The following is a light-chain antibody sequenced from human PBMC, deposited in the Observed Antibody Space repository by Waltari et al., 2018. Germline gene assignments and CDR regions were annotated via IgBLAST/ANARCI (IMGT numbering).Light chain of an antibody. CDR3: QQTNSFPST. Sequence: DIQMTQSPASVSASAGDRVTITCRASQGISSWLAWYQQKLGKAPKLLIFAASSLQAGVPSRFSGGGSGTDFTLTINNLQPEDFATYYCQQTNSFPSTFGQGTKLEIK. J-gene: IGKJ2*01. CDR1: QGISSW. CDR2: AAS. V-gene: IGKV1-12*02.